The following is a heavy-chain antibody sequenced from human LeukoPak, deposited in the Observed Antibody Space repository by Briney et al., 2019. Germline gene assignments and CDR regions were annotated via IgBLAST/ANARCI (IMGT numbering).Heavy chain of an antibody. D-gene: IGHD3-10*01. V-gene: IGHV1-2*02. Sequence: ASVKVSCKASGYTFTDYYIHWVRQAPGQGLEWMGWINPNSGVPNYAQKFQGRVTMTSKTSISTAYLELSRLRSDDTAVYYCARVRGSGSYYIYYFDYWGQGTLVTVSS. CDR3: ARVRGSGSYYIYYFDY. J-gene: IGHJ4*02. CDR2: INPNSGVP. CDR1: GYTFTDYY.